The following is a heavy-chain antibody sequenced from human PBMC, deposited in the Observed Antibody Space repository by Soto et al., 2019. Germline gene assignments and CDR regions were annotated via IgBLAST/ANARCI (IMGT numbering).Heavy chain of an antibody. CDR2: TYYNGDT. CDR1: GDSFIGADYY. D-gene: IGHD5-18*01. Sequence: ETRSLTCTFSGDSFIGADYYWSWILQPLGKGPEWIVYTYYNGDTKYNPALKSRVTMSVYTSKNQFSLRLSSVTAADKAVYSCARGPGYIDGWRTFDFWGRGILVTVSS. CDR3: ARGPGYIDGWRTFDF. V-gene: IGHV4-61*08. J-gene: IGHJ4*02.